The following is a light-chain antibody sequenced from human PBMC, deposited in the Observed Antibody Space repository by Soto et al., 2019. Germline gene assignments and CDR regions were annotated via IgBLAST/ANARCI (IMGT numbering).Light chain of an antibody. CDR1: SSNIGSNY. V-gene: IGLV1-47*01. J-gene: IGLJ1*01. CDR2: RNN. CDR3: AAWDDSLSLYV. Sequence: QSLLTQPPSASGTPGQRVTISCSGSSSNIGSNYVYWYQQLPGTAPKLPIYRNNQRPSGVPDRFSGSKSGTSASLAISGLRSEDEADYDCAAWDDSLSLYVFGTGTKVTVL.